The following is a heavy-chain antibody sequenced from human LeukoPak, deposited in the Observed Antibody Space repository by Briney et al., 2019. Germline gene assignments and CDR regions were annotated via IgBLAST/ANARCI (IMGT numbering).Heavy chain of an antibody. J-gene: IGHJ3*02. V-gene: IGHV4-59*01. CDR3: ARGYYYDSSGYFDAFDI. CDR1: GGSISSYY. Sequence: PSETLSLTCTVSGGSISSYYWSWIRQPPGKGLEWIGCIYYSGSTNYNPSLKSRFTISVDTSKNQFSLKLSSVTAADTAVYYCARGYYYDSSGYFDAFDIWGQGTMVTVSS. D-gene: IGHD3-22*01. CDR2: IYYSGST.